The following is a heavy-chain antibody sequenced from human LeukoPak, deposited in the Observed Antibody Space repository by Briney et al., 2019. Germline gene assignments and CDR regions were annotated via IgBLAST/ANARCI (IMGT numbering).Heavy chain of an antibody. D-gene: IGHD6-19*01. V-gene: IGHV3-48*03. CDR3: AIDGYRSYYYYMDV. J-gene: IGHJ6*03. CDR1: GFTFSDFE. CDR2: ITGSDRSK. Sequence: GGSLRLSCAASGFTFSDFEMNWVRQAPGKGLEWISFITGSDRSKYYADSVEGRFTISRDNAKTTLFLQMDSLRVEDTAVYYCAIDGYRSYYYYMDVWGEGAAVTVSS.